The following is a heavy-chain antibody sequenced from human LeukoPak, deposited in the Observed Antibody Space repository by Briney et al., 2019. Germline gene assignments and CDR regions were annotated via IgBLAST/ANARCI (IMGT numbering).Heavy chain of an antibody. CDR1: GGSFSGYY. D-gene: IGHD3-10*01. CDR3: ARLLWFGDDY. CDR2: INHSGST. V-gene: IGHV4-34*01. Sequence: PSETLSLTCAVYGGSFSGYYWSWIRQRPGKGLERIGEINHSGSTNYNPTLKSRVTISVDTSKNQFSLKLSSVTAADTAVYYCARLLWFGDDYWGQGTLVSVSS. J-gene: IGHJ4*02.